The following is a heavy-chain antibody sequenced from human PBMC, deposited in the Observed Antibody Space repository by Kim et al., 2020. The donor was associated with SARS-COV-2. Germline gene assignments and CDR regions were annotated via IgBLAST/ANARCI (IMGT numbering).Heavy chain of an antibody. D-gene: IGHD3-10*01. CDR1: GFTFSSYA. V-gene: IGHV3-23*01. CDR2: ISGSGGST. CDR3: AKDGPMVRGVSLYYYGMDA. J-gene: IGHJ6*02. Sequence: GGSLRLSCAASGFTFSSYAMSWVRQAPGKGLEWVSAISGSGGSTYYADSVKGRFTISRDNSKNTLYLQMNSLRAEDTAVYYCAKDGPMVRGVSLYYYGMDAWGQGTTVTVSS.